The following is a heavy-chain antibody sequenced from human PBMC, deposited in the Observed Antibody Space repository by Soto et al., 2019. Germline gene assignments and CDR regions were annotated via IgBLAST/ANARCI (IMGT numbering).Heavy chain of an antibody. Sequence: QVQLVQSGAEVKKPGSSVKVSYKASGGTFSSYTISWVRQAPGQGLEWMGRIIPILGIANYAQKFQGRVTITANKSTSTAYMELSSLRSEDTAVYYCARVGVTDYFDYWGQGTLVTVSS. CDR3: ARVGVTDYFDY. J-gene: IGHJ4*02. CDR2: IIPILGIA. V-gene: IGHV1-69*02. CDR1: GGTFSSYT. D-gene: IGHD2-21*02.